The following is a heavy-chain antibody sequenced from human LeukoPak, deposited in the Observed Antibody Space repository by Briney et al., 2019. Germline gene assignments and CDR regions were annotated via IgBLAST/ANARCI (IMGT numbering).Heavy chain of an antibody. CDR1: GFTFSSLW. D-gene: IGHD5-12*01. V-gene: IGHV3-7*01. CDR3: ARDGGVSGYDLLDY. CDR2: INQDGSEK. Sequence: GGSLRLSCAASGFTFSSLWMTWVRQAPGKGLEWVANINQDGSEKYFVDSVKGRFTISRDNAKNSVFLQMNSLTVEDTAVYYCARDGGVSGYDLLDYWGQGALVTVSS. J-gene: IGHJ4*02.